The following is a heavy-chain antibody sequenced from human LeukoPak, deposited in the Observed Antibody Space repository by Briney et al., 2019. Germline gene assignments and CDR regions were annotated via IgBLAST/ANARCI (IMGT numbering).Heavy chain of an antibody. D-gene: IGHD6-13*01. CDR2: ISAYNGNT. CDR1: GYTFTSYG. V-gene: IGHV1-18*01. J-gene: IGHJ5*02. CDR3: ARVVIAAGGNWFDP. Sequence: ASVKVSCKASGYTFTSYGISWVRQAPGQGREWMGWISAYNGNTNYAQKLQGRVTMTTDTSTSTAYMELRSLRSDDTAVYYCARVVIAAGGNWFDPWGQGTLVTVSS.